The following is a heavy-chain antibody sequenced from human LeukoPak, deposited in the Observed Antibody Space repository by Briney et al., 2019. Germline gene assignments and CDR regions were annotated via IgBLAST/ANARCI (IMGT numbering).Heavy chain of an antibody. CDR2: ISLAGQT. J-gene: IGHJ4*02. CDR3: SGESGAFCPFGY. CDR1: GGSISGTNW. Sequence: SGTLSLTCGVSGGSISGTNWWSWVSQPPGQGLEWIGEISLAGQTNYNPSLNGRVTMSLDKSSNQLSLNLTSVTAADTATYYCSGESGAFCPFGYWGQGTLVIVSS. D-gene: IGHD1-26*01. V-gene: IGHV4-4*02.